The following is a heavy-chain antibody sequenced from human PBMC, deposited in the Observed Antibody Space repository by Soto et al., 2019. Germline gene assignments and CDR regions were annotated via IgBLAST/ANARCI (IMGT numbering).Heavy chain of an antibody. Sequence: GESLKISCKGSGYSFTDYHIHWVRQAPGQGLEWLGRINPKSGGTSTAQKFQGWVTMTTDTSISTASMELTRLTSDGTAIYYCARGDSTDCSNGVCSFFYNHDMDVWGQGTTVTVSS. J-gene: IGHJ6*02. CDR1: GYSFTDYH. D-gene: IGHD2-8*01. CDR3: ARGDSTDCSNGVCSFFYNHDMDV. CDR2: INPKSGGT. V-gene: IGHV1-2*04.